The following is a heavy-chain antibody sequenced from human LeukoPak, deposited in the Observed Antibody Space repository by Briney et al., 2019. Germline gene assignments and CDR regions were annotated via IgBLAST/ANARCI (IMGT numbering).Heavy chain of an antibody. CDR2: ISYSGST. D-gene: IGHD3-10*01. CDR1: GGSISSTIYY. Sequence: PSGTLSLTCTVSGGSISSTIYYWGWIRQPPGKGLEWIGVISYSGSTYYNPSLKSRVTISVDTSKNQFSLKLTSVTAADTAVYYCGRVILGEAKSPIDCWGQGTLVTVSS. CDR3: GRVILGEAKSPIDC. V-gene: IGHV4-39*01. J-gene: IGHJ4*02.